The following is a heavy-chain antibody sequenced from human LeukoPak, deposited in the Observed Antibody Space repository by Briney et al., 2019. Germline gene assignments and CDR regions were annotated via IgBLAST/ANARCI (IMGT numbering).Heavy chain of an antibody. CDR1: GGTFSSYA. J-gene: IGHJ6*03. Sequence: ASVKVSCKASGGTFSSYAISWVRQAPGQGLVWMGGIIPIFGTANYAQKFQGRVTITTDESTSTAYMELSSLRSEDTAVYYCARAGSGYYNYYYMDVWGKGTTVTVSS. V-gene: IGHV1-69*05. CDR3: ARAGSGYYNYYYMDV. D-gene: IGHD3-3*01. CDR2: IIPIFGTA.